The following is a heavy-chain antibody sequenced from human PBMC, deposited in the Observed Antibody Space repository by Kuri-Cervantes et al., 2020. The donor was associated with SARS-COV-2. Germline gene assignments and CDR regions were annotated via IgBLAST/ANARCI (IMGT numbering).Heavy chain of an antibody. CDR2: INPNSGGT. J-gene: IGHJ4*02. CDR1: GYTFTGYY. CDR3: ARGLYYYGSGSYYGTEGVPVGIDY. V-gene: IGHV1-2*02. D-gene: IGHD3-10*01. Sequence: ASVKVSCKASGYTFTGYYMHWVRQAPGQGLEWMGWINPNSGGTNYAQKFQGRVTMTRDTSISTAYMELSRLRSEDTAVYYCARGLYYYGSGSYYGTEGVPVGIDYWGQGALVTVSS.